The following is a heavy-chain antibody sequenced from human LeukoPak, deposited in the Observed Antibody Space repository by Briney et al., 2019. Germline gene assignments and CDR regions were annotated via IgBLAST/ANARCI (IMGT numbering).Heavy chain of an antibody. CDR2: IGGSGGST. D-gene: IGHD6-13*01. Sequence: GGSLRLSCAASGFTFSSYAMSWVRQAPGKGLEWVSAIGGSGGSTYYADSVKGRFTISRDNSKNTLYLQMNSLRAEDTAVYYCAKDHYSSSWFFDYWGQGTLVTVSS. CDR1: GFTFSSYA. J-gene: IGHJ4*02. V-gene: IGHV3-23*01. CDR3: AKDHYSSSWFFDY.